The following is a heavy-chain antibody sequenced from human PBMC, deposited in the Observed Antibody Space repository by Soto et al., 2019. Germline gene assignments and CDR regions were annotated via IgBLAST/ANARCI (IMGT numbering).Heavy chain of an antibody. CDR1: GFTFSGAW. J-gene: IGHJ4*02. CDR3: AKDLAGRFAKFDY. CDR2: IKSKVDGGTT. D-gene: IGHD1-26*01. Sequence: GGSLRLSCAASGFTFSGAWTVWVRQTPGKGLEWVGLIKSKVDGGTTHYAAPVKGRFTVSRDNSKNTLYLEMSSLRVEDTATYFCAKDLAGRFAKFDYWGQGTLVTVSS. V-gene: IGHV3-15*01.